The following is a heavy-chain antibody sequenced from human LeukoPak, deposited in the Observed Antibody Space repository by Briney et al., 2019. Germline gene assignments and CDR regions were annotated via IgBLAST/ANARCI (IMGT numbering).Heavy chain of an antibody. V-gene: IGHV4-34*01. CDR2: INHSGST. D-gene: IGHD1-1*01. J-gene: IGHJ4*02. Sequence: SETLSLTCAVYGGSFSGYYWSWIRQPPGKGLEWIGEINHSGSTNYNPSLKSRVTISVDTSKNQFSLKLSSVTAADTAAYYCARDCLEGSFGYYFDYWGQGTLVTVSS. CDR1: GGSFSGYY. CDR3: ARDCLEGSFGYYFDY.